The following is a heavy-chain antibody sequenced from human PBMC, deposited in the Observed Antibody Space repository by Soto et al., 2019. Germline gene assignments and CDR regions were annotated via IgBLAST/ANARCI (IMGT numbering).Heavy chain of an antibody. D-gene: IGHD1-26*01. CDR2: IRVNNGDT. CDR3: ARVDSGSSGMDV. CDR1: GYTFTNSG. Sequence: QVQLVQSGAEVKKPGASVKVSCKASGYTFTNSGFSWVRQAPGQGLEWVGWIRVNNGDTHYAQKLQGRVTMTTDTSTSTAFMELRSLRSDDTAVYYCARVDSGSSGMDVWGQGTTVTVSS. V-gene: IGHV1-18*01. J-gene: IGHJ6*02.